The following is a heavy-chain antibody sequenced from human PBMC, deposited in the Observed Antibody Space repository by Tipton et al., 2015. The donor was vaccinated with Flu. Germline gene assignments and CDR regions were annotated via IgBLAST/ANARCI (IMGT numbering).Heavy chain of an antibody. CDR1: GGSISSYY. D-gene: IGHD3-3*01. V-gene: IGHV4-4*07. Sequence: TLSLTCTVSGGSISSYYWSWIRQPAGKGLEWIGRFYTTGSTNYSPSLKSRVTMSVDTSKNQFSLRLSSVTAADTAVYYCARVGDLWSGTNYGLDDWGQGTTVTVSS. J-gene: IGHJ6*02. CDR3: ARVGDLWSGTNYGLDD. CDR2: FYTTGST.